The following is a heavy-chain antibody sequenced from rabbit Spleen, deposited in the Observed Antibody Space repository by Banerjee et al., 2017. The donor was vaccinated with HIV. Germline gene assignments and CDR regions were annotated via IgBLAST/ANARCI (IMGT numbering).Heavy chain of an antibody. CDR2: IYIGSGNT. CDR3: TRDFNL. J-gene: IGHJ4*01. CDR1: GFDFSADT. Sequence: QSLEESGGDLVKPGASLTLTCTASGFDFSADTMSWVRQAPGKGLEWIGCIYIGSGNTYYASWVNGRFTISKTSSTTVTLQMTSLTAADTATYFCTRDFNLWGPGDPGHRL. V-gene: IGHV1S40*01.